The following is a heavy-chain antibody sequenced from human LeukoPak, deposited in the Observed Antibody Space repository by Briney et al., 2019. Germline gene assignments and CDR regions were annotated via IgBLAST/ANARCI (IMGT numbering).Heavy chain of an antibody. CDR1: GGTFSSYA. D-gene: IGHD4-11*01. J-gene: IGHJ5*02. Sequence: SVKVSCKASGGTFSSYAISWVRQAPGQGLEWMGGLIPIFGTENYAQKFQGRVTITADESTSTAYMELSSLRSEDTAVYYCARDFDYSNYPNWFDPWGQGTLVTVSS. CDR2: LIPIFGTE. V-gene: IGHV1-69*01. CDR3: ARDFDYSNYPNWFDP.